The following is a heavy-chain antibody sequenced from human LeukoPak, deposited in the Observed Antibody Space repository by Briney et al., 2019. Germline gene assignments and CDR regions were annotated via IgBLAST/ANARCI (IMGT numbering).Heavy chain of an antibody. J-gene: IGHJ5*02. D-gene: IGHD6-19*01. CDR3: ATDRRHSMAGTGWFDP. CDR1: GYTLTELS. Sequence: ASVKVSCKVSGYTLTELSMHWVRQAPGKGLEWMGGFDPEDGETIYAQKFQGRVTMTEDTSTDTAYMELSSLRSEDTAVYYCATDRRHSMAGTGWFDPWGQGTLVTVSS. V-gene: IGHV1-24*01. CDR2: FDPEDGET.